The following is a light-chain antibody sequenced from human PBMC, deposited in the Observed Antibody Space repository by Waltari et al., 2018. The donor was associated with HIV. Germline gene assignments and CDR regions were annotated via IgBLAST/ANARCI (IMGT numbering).Light chain of an antibody. Sequence: QSVLTQPPSASGTPGQRVTISCSGTTSNVGSNFVSWYQQLPGTAPKLLIYRAKRRPSGVPDRFSGSKSGASASLAISGLRSEDEGDYYCATWDGSLGGVYVFGTGTKVTVL. CDR1: TSNVGSNF. CDR2: RAK. J-gene: IGLJ1*01. V-gene: IGLV1-47*01. CDR3: ATWDGSLGGVYV.